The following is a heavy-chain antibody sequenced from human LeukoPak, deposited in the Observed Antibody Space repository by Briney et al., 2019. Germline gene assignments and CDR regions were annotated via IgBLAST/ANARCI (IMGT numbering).Heavy chain of an antibody. D-gene: IGHD3-22*01. Sequence: SETLSLSCAVYGGSFSGYYWSWIRQPPGKGLEWIGEINRSGSTNYNPSLKSRVTISVDTSKNQFSLKLSSVTAADTAVYYCARVAYYDSAKDAFDIWGQGTMVTVSS. CDR3: ARVAYYDSAKDAFDI. CDR1: GGSFSGYY. J-gene: IGHJ3*02. V-gene: IGHV4-34*01. CDR2: INRSGST.